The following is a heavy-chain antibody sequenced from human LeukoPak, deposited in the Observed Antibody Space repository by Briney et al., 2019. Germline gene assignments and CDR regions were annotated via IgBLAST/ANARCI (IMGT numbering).Heavy chain of an antibody. D-gene: IGHD2-2*01. Sequence: SVEVSCKASGGTFTSNNIGWVRQAPGQGLEWMGGMVPIFGKTKYAQKFQGRVTITTDESSSTAYMELSSLRSDDTAIYYCARGWGIPAPISWFDPWGQGTLVTVSS. V-gene: IGHV1-69*05. CDR3: ARGWGIPAPISWFDP. J-gene: IGHJ5*02. CDR2: MVPIFGKT. CDR1: GGTFTSNN.